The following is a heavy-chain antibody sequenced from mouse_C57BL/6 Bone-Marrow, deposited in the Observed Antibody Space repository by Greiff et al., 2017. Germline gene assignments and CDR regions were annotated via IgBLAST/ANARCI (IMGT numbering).Heavy chain of an antibody. Sequence: EVMLVESGGDLVKPGGSLKLSCAASGFTFSSYGMSWVRQTPDKRLEWVATISSGGSYTYYPDSVKGRFPISRDNAKNTLYLQMSSLKSEDTAMYYCARHGDGYPFAYWGQGTLVTVSA. V-gene: IGHV5-6*01. J-gene: IGHJ3*01. CDR3: ARHGDGYPFAY. CDR1: GFTFSSYG. D-gene: IGHD2-3*01. CDR2: ISSGGSYT.